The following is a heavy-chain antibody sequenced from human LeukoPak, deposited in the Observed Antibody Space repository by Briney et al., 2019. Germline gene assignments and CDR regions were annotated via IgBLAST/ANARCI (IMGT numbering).Heavy chain of an antibody. CDR1: GYTFTGYY. CDR3: AKDPRNSGYDHFDY. CDR2: INPNSGGT. J-gene: IGHJ4*02. Sequence: GASVKVSCKASGYTFTGYYMHWVRQAPGQGLEWMGWINPNSGGTNYAQKFQGRVTMTRDTSISTAYMELSRLRSDDTAVYYCAKDPRNSGYDHFDYWGQGTLVTVSS. V-gene: IGHV1-2*02. D-gene: IGHD5-12*01.